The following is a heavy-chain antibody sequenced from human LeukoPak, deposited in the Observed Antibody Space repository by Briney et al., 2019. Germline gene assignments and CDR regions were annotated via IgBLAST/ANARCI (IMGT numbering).Heavy chain of an antibody. V-gene: IGHV4-59*01. CDR2: IYYSGST. CDR1: GGSISSYY. D-gene: IGHD3-22*01. Sequence: SETLSLTCTVSGGSISSYYWSWIRQPAGKGLEWIGYIYYSGSTYYNPSLRSRVTISVDTSKNQFSLKLSSVTAADTAVYYCARSSEGRYYYDSSGFSYYYYMDVWGKGTTVTISS. CDR3: ARSSEGRYYYDSSGFSYYYYMDV. J-gene: IGHJ6*03.